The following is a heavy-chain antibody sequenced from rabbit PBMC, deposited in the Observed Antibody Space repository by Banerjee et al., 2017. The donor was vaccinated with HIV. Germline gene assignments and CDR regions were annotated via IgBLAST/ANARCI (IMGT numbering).Heavy chain of an antibody. D-gene: IGHD3-3*01. J-gene: IGHJ6*01. CDR3: ARGLVAGVLDL. Sequence: QQLEESGGGLVTLGGSLKLSCKASGIDFTSYGISWVRQTPGKGLEWIGCIYPTYGATDYANWVNGRFTISLDNAQNTVFLQMTSLTAADTATYFCARGLVAGVLDLWGQGTLVTVS. CDR1: GIDFTSYG. CDR2: IYPTYGAT. V-gene: IGHV1S7*01.